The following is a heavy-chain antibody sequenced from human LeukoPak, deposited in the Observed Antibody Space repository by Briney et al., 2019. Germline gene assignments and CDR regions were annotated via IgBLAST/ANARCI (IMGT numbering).Heavy chain of an antibody. V-gene: IGHV3-23*01. J-gene: IGHJ4*02. CDR2: ISGSGGST. CDR3: AKDPAVVVAARFDY. Sequence: GGSLRLSCAASGFTFSSYAMSWVRQAPGKGLEWVSAISGSGGSTYYADSVKGRFAISRDNSKNTLYLQMNSLRAEDTAVYYCAKDPAVVVAARFDYWGQGTLVTVSS. CDR1: GFTFSSYA. D-gene: IGHD2-15*01.